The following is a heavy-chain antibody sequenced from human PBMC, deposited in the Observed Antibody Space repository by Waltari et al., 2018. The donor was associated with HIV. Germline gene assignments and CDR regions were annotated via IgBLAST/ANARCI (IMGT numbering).Heavy chain of an antibody. CDR1: GNSITHLS. V-gene: IGHV1-24*01. J-gene: IGHJ4*01. CDR3: ASNDRPVYFFDY. Sequence: QVVLIESGAEVKQPGGAVKVSCKCAGNSITHLSMHWVRQAPGKGLEWMGGFDPEGDETIYAQKFQGRLSMTEDTSTDTAYMELRGLRSDDTAVYYCASNDRPVYFFDYWSHGTLVTVSS. D-gene: IGHD3-9*01. CDR2: FDPEGDET.